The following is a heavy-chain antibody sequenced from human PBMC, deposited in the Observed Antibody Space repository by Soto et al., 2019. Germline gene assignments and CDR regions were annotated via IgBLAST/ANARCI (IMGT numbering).Heavy chain of an antibody. Sequence: AAEFTSGAHCMRRIRQAPGKGLVWVSRIDGDGSRTNYADSVKGRFTISRDNAKNTLYLQMNSLRAEDTAVYYCARELASYNDYWGQGTLVTVSS. CDR2: IDGDGSRT. CDR1: EFTSGAHC. D-gene: IGHD1-1*01. V-gene: IGHV3-74*01. CDR3: ARELASYNDY. J-gene: IGHJ4*02.